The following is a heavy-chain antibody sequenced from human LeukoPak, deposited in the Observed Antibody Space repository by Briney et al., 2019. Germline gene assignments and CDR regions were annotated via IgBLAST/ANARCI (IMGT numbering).Heavy chain of an antibody. J-gene: IGHJ4*02. V-gene: IGHV4-59*08. CDR3: ARQNYDSSGYRLDY. CDR1: GGSISSYY. Sequence: KTSETLSLTCIVSGGSISSYYWSWIRQPPGKGLEWIGYIYYSGSTNYNPSLKSRVTISVDTSKNQFSLKLSSVAAADTAVYYCARQNYDSSGYRLDYWGQGTLVTVSS. D-gene: IGHD3-22*01. CDR2: IYYSGST.